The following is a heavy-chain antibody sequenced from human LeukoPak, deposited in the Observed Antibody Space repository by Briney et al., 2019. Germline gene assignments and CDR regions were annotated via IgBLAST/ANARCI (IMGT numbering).Heavy chain of an antibody. Sequence: ASVNVSCKASGYTFTSYGISWVRQAPGQGLEWMGWISAYNGNTNYAQKLQGRVTMTTDTSTSTAYMELRSLRSDDTAVYYCAREAKDYYDSSGYYYVFDYWGQGTLVTVSS. CDR3: AREAKDYYDSSGYYYVFDY. J-gene: IGHJ4*02. D-gene: IGHD3-22*01. CDR2: ISAYNGNT. CDR1: GYTFTSYG. V-gene: IGHV1-18*01.